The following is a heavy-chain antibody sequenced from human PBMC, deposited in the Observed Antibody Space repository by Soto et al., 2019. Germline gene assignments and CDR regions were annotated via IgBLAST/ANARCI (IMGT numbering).Heavy chain of an antibody. J-gene: IGHJ4*02. V-gene: IGHV3-13*05. D-gene: IGHD1-7*01. CDR3: ARAPRGNYYFNY. Sequence: GGSLRFSCVAFGFTFGDYDMHWVRQSTGRGLEWVSAIVTAGDPHYTGSGKGRFTISRENAKNSLYLQMNGLRAGDTAVYYCARAPRGNYYFNYWGPGTLVTVSS. CDR1: GFTFGDYD. CDR2: IVTAGDP.